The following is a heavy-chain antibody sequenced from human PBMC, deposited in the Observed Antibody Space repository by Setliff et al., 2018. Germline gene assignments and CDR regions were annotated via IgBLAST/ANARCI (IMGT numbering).Heavy chain of an antibody. CDR2: ITTSGGST. J-gene: IGHJ4*02. CDR1: GFTFSNYA. CDR3: AKEERLHGDYEAFDY. D-gene: IGHD4-17*01. V-gene: IGHV3-23*01. Sequence: LRLSCAASGFTFSNYAMSWVRQTPGKGLEWVSAITTSGGSTYYADSVKGRFTISRDNSKNTLYLQMNSLRAEDTAVYYCAKEERLHGDYEAFDYWGQGTLVTVSS.